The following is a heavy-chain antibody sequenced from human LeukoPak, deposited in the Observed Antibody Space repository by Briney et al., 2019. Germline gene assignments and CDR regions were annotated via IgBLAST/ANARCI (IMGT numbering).Heavy chain of an antibody. CDR2: ISGGGGGT. J-gene: IGHJ1*01. Sequence: PGGSLRLSCAASRLTVFSNYMRWVRQTPGKGLEWVSAISGGGGGTYYAHSVKGRFTISRDNGNNTLYLQMNGLTAADTAFYYCAKVRGVGTHISFLPWDLWGQGTLVTVSS. CDR3: AKVRGVGTHISFLPWDL. V-gene: IGHV3-23*01. CDR1: RLTVFSNY. D-gene: IGHD3-10*01.